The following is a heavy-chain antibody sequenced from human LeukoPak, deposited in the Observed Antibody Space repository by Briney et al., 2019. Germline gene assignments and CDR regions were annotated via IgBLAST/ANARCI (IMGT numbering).Heavy chain of an antibody. CDR2: INHSGST. D-gene: IGHD6-13*01. V-gene: IGHV4-34*01. Sequence: SETLSLTCAAYGGSFSGYYWSWIRQPPGKGLEWIGEINHSGSTNYNPSLKSRVTISVDTSKNQFSLKLSSVTAADTAVYYCARQKYSSSWYTFDYWGQGTLVTVSS. J-gene: IGHJ4*02. CDR3: ARQKYSSSWYTFDY. CDR1: GGSFSGYY.